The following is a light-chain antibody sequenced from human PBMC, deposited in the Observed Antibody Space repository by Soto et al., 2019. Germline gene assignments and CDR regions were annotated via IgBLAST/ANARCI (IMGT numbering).Light chain of an antibody. J-gene: IGKJ5*01. CDR3: QQYDTYPLT. CDR1: QGVSRW. Sequence: DIQMTQSPPSLSASFLGRVTISCRASQGVSRWLAWYQHKPGKAPKSLIYAASTLQSGVPSRFSGSGSGTDFTLTISSLQPEDFATYYCQQYDTYPLTFGQGTRLEIK. CDR2: AAS. V-gene: IGKV1D-16*01.